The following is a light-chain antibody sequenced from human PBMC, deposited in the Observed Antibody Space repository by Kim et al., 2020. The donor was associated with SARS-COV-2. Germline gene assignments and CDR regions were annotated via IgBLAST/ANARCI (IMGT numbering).Light chain of an antibody. CDR3: EQRSDWLFT. CDR2: DAS. J-gene: IGKJ3*01. Sequence: EIVLTQSPATVSLSPGERATLSCRASESVGSYLAWYQQKSGQAPRLLIYDASNRATGIPARFSGSGSGTDFTLTISSLEPEDFAVYYCEQRSDWLFTFGPGTKVDIK. V-gene: IGKV3-11*01. CDR1: ESVGSY.